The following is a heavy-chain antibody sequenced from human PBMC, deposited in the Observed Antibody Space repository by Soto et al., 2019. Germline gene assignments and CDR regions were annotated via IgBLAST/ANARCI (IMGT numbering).Heavy chain of an antibody. Sequence: GGSLRLSCAASGFTLRSYAMNWVRQAPGKGLEWVSAVSASGGTTYYADSVKGRFTISRDNSKNTLYLQMNSVRAEDTAVYYCAKDPALTTTLGYFDYWGQGNLVTVSS. D-gene: IGHD4-4*01. CDR1: GFTLRSYA. CDR3: AKDPALTTTLGYFDY. CDR2: VSASGGTT. J-gene: IGHJ4*02. V-gene: IGHV3-23*01.